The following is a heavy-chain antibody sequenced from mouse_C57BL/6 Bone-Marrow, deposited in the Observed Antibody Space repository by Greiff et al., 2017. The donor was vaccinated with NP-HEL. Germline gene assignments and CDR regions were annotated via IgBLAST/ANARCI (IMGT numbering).Heavy chain of an antibody. Sequence: EVKLVESGGGLVKPGGSLKLSCAASGFTFSSYAMSWVRQTPEKRLEWVATISDGGSYTYYPDNVKGRFTISRDNAKNNLYLQMSHLKSEDAAMYYCARDRGWLLRYWYFDVWGTGTTVTVSS. CDR3: ARDRGWLLRYWYFDV. V-gene: IGHV5-4*01. CDR1: GFTFSSYA. CDR2: ISDGGSYT. J-gene: IGHJ1*03. D-gene: IGHD2-3*01.